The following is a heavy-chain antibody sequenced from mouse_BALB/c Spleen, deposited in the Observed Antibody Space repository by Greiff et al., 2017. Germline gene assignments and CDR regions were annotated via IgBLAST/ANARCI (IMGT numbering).Heavy chain of an antibody. CDR3: ARDQGYYGFAY. Sequence: EVQGVESGGGLVQPGGSLKLSCAASGFTFSSYGMSWVRQTPDKRLELVATINSNGGSTYYPDSVKGRFTISRDNAKNTLYLQMSSLKSEDTAMYYCARDQGYYGFAYWGQGTLVTVSA. J-gene: IGHJ3*01. CDR2: INSNGGST. CDR1: GFTFSSYG. V-gene: IGHV5-6-3*01. D-gene: IGHD2-3*01.